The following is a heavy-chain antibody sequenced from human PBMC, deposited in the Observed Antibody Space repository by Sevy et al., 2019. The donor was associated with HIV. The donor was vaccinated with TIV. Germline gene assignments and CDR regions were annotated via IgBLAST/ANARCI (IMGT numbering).Heavy chain of an antibody. V-gene: IGHV3-48*03. Sequence: GGSLRLSCAASGFTFSSYEMHWVRQAPGMGLEWVSYISNSGNTISYSDSVRGRFTISRDNARNSLYLQMNSLRAEDTAVYYCARDLPPSATTVAHFDCWGQGTLVTVSS. D-gene: IGHD4-17*01. CDR3: ARDLPPSATTVAHFDC. CDR2: ISNSGNTI. J-gene: IGHJ4*02. CDR1: GFTFSSYE.